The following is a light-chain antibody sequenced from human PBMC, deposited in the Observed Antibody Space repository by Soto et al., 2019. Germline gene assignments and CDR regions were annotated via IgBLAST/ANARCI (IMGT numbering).Light chain of an antibody. V-gene: IGKV1-39*01. CDR1: QSISSY. Sequence: DIQMTQSPSSLSSSVWERVTITCVASQSISSYLNWYQQKPGKAPKLLIYAASSLQSGVPSRFSGSGSGTDFTLTISSLQPEDFATYHCQQSYSTPRVTFGPGTKVDIK. CDR2: AAS. CDR3: QQSYSTPRVT. J-gene: IGKJ3*01.